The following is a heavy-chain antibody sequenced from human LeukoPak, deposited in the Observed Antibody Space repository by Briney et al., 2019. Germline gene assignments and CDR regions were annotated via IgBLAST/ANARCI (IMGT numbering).Heavy chain of an antibody. V-gene: IGHV1-2*02. CDR1: GYTYTRYY. D-gene: IGHD1-1*01. CDR3: ARSRVVRPTTDAFDI. J-gene: IGHJ3*02. CDR2: INPNRRGT. Sequence: AATVKVFCKSSGYTYTRYYKQWAPHPPGQALELMRCINPNRRGTNYAQKFQGRVTMTRDTSISTAYMELSRRRCDDTAVDYCARSRVVRPTTDAFDIWGQGTMVTVSS.